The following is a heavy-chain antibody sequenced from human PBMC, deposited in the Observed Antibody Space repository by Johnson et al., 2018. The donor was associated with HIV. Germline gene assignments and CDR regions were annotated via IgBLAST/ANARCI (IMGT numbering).Heavy chain of an antibody. Sequence: VLLLESGGGLVQPGGSLRLSCAASGFTVSSNYMSWVRQAPGKGLEWVSVIYSGGSTYYADSVKGRFTISRDNSKNTLYLQMNSLIVGDTAVYFCTRDLRTRAFDIWGQGTMVTVSS. D-gene: IGHD1-1*01. CDR1: GFTVSSNY. J-gene: IGHJ3*02. CDR2: IYSGGST. V-gene: IGHV3-66*01. CDR3: TRDLRTRAFDI.